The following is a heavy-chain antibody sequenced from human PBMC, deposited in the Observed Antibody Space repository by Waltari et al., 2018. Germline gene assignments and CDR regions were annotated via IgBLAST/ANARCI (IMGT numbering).Heavy chain of an antibody. CDR2: INSYGSDT. CDR1: GFPFQDVE. J-gene: IGHJ6*01. CDR3: VKVMGDLGTKYGLDV. Sequence: EEQLSESGGGLVQPGGSLRISCAASGFPFQDVEMTWVSQAPGKGLEWVSNINSYGSDTQYADSVRGRFTMSRDNSRGTVSLEMNGLRAADTAVYYCVKVMGDLGTKYGLDVWGRGTTVTVSS. D-gene: IGHD1-1*01. V-gene: IGHV3-23*05.